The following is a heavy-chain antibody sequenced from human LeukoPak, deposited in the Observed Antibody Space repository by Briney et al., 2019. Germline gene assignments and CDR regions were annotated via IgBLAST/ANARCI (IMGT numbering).Heavy chain of an antibody. J-gene: IGHJ3*01. D-gene: IGHD3-16*01. CDR3: ARDDYGVFDAFDV. Sequence: SETLSLTCTVSGGSISSHYWSWIRQPPGKGLEWIGYIYNSGSTNYNPSLKSRVNISLVTSKNQFSLHRTSGTAAGASVYFCARDDYGVFDAFDVWGQGTVVTVSS. CDR1: GGSISSHY. CDR2: IYNSGST. V-gene: IGHV4-59*08.